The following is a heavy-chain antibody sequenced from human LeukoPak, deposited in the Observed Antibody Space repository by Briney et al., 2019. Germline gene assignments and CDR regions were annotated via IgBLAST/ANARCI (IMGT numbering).Heavy chain of an antibody. Sequence: PGGSLRLSFEGSGFTFSNYWMSWVCQAPGKGLEWVANIQQHGSETYYGDSVKGRFTISRDNAKNSLYLQMNSLRAEDTAVYYCAAYSSSNGREFQYWGQGTLVTVSS. CDR1: GFTFSNYW. CDR3: AAYSSSNGREFQY. J-gene: IGHJ1*01. V-gene: IGHV3-7*01. CDR2: IQQHGSET. D-gene: IGHD2-2*01.